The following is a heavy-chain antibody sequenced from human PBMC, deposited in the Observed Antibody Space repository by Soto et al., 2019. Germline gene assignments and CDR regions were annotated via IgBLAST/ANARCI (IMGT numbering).Heavy chain of an antibody. D-gene: IGHD3-10*01. CDR2: IYYSGST. V-gene: IGHV4-30-4*01. CDR3: ARAQGSGFLVS. Sequence: PSETLSLTCTVSGGSISSGDYYWSWIRQPPGKGLEWIGYIYYSGSTYYNPSLKSRVTISVDTSKNQFSLKLSSVTAADTAVYYCARAQGSGFLVSWGQGILVTVSS. J-gene: IGHJ4*02. CDR1: GGSISSGDYY.